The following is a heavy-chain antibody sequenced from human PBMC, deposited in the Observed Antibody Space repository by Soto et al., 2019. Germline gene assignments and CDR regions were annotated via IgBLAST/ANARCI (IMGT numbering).Heavy chain of an antibody. CDR1: GFTFSSYS. CDR3: AREVGTTGTTGGHYYYYYMDV. Sequence: GGSLRLSCAASGFTFSSYSMNWVRQAPGKGLEWVSSISSSSSYIYYADSVKGRFTISRDNAKNSLYLQMNSLRAEDTAVYYCAREVGTTGTTGGHYYYYYMDVWGKGTTVTVSS. D-gene: IGHD1-1*01. CDR2: ISSSSSYI. J-gene: IGHJ6*03. V-gene: IGHV3-21*01.